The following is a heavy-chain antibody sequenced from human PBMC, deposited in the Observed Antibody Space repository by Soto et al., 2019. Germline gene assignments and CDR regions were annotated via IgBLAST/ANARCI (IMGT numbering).Heavy chain of an antibody. V-gene: IGHV4-30-4*01. CDR2: IYYSGST. J-gene: IGHJ5*02. D-gene: IGHD3-22*01. CDR1: GGSISSGDYY. CDR3: ARGYYDSRSFWFDP. Sequence: SETLSLTCTVSGGSISSGDYYWSWIRQPPGKGLEWIGYIYYSGSTYYNPSLKSRVTISVDTSKNQFSLKLSSVTAADTAVYYCARGYYDSRSFWFDPWGQGTLVTVSS.